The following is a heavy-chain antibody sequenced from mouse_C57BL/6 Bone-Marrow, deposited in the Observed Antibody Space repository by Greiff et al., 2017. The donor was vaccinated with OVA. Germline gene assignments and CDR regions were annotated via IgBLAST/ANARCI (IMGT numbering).Heavy chain of an antibody. CDR3: AREGITTVVADAMDY. Sequence: VKLMESGGGLVKPGGSLKLSCAASGFTFSSYAMSWVRQTPEKRLEWVATISDGGSYTYYPDNVKGRFTISRDNAKNNLYLQMSHLKSEDTAMYYCAREGITTVVADAMDYWGQGTSVTVSS. CDR2: ISDGGSYT. D-gene: IGHD1-1*01. CDR1: GFTFSSYA. V-gene: IGHV5-4*01. J-gene: IGHJ4*01.